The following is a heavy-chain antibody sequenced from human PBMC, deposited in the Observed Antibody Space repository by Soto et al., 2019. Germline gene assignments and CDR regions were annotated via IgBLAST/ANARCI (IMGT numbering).Heavy chain of an antibody. J-gene: IGHJ5*02. V-gene: IGHV1-8*01. CDR1: GYTFTSYD. D-gene: IGHD6-13*01. CDR2: MNPNSGNT. CDR3: ARERSAAGTGWFDP. Sequence: QVQLVQSGAEVKKPGASVKVSCKASGYTFTSYDINWVRQATGQGLEWMGWMNPNSGNTAYAQKCQGTVTMTRNTSISTAYMELSSLRSEDTAVYYCARERSAAGTGWFDPWGQGTLVTVSS.